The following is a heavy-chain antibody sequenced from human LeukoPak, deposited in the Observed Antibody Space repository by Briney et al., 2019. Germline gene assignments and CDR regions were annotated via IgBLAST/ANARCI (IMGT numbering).Heavy chain of an antibody. CDR2: INHSGST. CDR1: GGSFSGYY. V-gene: IGHV4-34*01. J-gene: IGHJ4*02. D-gene: IGHD3-10*01. CDR3: ASDYGSGSYYNAFDY. Sequence: SETLSLTCAVYGGSFSGYYWSWIRQPPGKGLEWIGEINHSGSTNYNPSLKSRVTISVDTSKNQFSLKLSSVTAADTAVYYCASDYGSGSYYNAFDYWGQGTLVTVSS.